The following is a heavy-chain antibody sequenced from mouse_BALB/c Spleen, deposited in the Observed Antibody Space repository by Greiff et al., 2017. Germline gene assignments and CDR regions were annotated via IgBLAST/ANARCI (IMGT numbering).Heavy chain of an antibody. CDR1: GYNFTSYW. CDR3: ATGGTY. CDR2: IYPGSGST. Sequence: QVQLQQPGAELVKPGTSVKLSCKASGYNFTSYWINWVKLRPGQGLEWIGDIYPGSGSTNYNEKFKSKATLTVDTSSSTAYMQLSSLASEDSALYYCATGGTYWGQGTLVTVSA. J-gene: IGHJ3*01. V-gene: IGHV1-55*01. D-gene: IGHD1-1*02.